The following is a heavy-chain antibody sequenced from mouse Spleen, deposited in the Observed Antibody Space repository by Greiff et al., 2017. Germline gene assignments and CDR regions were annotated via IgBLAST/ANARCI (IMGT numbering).Heavy chain of an antibody. D-gene: IGHD1-1*01. CDR1: GFTFSSYA. CDR3: ARDGDYYGSREYFDV. J-gene: IGHJ1*03. Sequence: EVKLMESGGGLVKPGGSLKLSCAASGFTFSSYAMSWVRQTPEKRLEWVATISDGGSYTYYPDNVKGRFTISRDNAKNNLYLQMSHLKSEDTAMYYCARDGDYYGSREYFDVWGTGTTVTVSS. V-gene: IGHV5-4*01. CDR2: ISDGGSYT.